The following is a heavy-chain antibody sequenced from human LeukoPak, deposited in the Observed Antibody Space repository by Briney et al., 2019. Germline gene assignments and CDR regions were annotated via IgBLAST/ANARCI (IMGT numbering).Heavy chain of an antibody. V-gene: IGHV1-24*01. Sequence: GSVRASCKVAGYTLTQLSMDSVRQAPGTGLGWVGGVDPEAGDTIHAQKFQGRVTMTEATSTDTAYMELSSLRSEDTAVYYCATDGGYYDSSGYYSVDYWGQGTLVTVSS. CDR1: GYTLTQLS. J-gene: IGHJ4*02. CDR3: ATDGGYYDSSGYYSVDY. CDR2: VDPEAGDT. D-gene: IGHD3-22*01.